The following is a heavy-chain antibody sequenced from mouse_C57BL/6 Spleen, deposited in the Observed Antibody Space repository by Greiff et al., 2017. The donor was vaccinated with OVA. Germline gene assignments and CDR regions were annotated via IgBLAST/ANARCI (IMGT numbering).Heavy chain of an antibody. V-gene: IGHV3-6*01. Sequence: EVKLQESGPGLVKPSQSLSLTCSVTGYSITSGYYWNWIRQSPGNKLEWMGYISYDGSNNYNPSLKNRISITRDTSKNQFFLKLNSVTTEDTATYYCARGHSNFAYWGQGTLVTVSA. D-gene: IGHD2-5*01. CDR1: GYSITSGYY. CDR2: ISYDGSN. CDR3: ARGHSNFAY. J-gene: IGHJ3*01.